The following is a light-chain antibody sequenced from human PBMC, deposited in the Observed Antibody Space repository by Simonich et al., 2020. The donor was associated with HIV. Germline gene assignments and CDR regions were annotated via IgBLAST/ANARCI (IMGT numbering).Light chain of an antibody. CDR3: QQLNSYPIT. J-gene: IGKJ5*01. CDR2: DAS. CDR1: QGIRSA. Sequence: IQMTQSPSTLSASVGDRVTITCRASQGIRSALAWYQKKPGKAPKLLIYDASSLESGVPSRFSGSGSGTEFTLTISSLQPEDFATYYCQQLNSYPITFGQGTRLEIK. V-gene: IGKV1-13*02.